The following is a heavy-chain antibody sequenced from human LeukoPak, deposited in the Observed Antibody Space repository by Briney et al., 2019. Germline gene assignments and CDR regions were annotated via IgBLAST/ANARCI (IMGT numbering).Heavy chain of an antibody. CDR1: GFTFSSYW. J-gene: IGHJ4*02. D-gene: IGHD3-10*01. CDR3: ARYYSGSGSSFFDY. V-gene: IGHV3-74*01. CDR2: INSDESST. Sequence: PGGSLRLSCAASGFTFSSYWMHWVRQAPGKGLVWVSRINSDESSTSYADSVKGRFTISSDNAKNTLYLQMNSLRAEDTAVYYCARYYSGSGSSFFDYWGQGTLVTVSS.